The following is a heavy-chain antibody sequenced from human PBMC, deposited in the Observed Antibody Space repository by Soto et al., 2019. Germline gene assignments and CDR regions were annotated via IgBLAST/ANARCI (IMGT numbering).Heavy chain of an antibody. CDR3: ARDLSELLRNHYFDY. CDR2: INAGNGNT. D-gene: IGHD2-15*01. V-gene: IGHV1-3*01. CDR1: GYTFTSYA. J-gene: IGHJ4*02. Sequence: ASVKVSCTASGYTFTSYAMHWVHQAPGQRLEWMGWINAGNGNTKYSQKFQGRVTITRDTSASTAYMELSSLRSEDTAVYYCARDLSELLRNHYFDYWGQGTLVTVSS.